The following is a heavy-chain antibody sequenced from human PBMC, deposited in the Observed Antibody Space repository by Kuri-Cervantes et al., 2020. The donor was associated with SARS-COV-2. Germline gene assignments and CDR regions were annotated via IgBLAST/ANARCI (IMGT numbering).Heavy chain of an antibody. CDR3: ARGAPIVVVPAAKGDDAFDI. CDR1: GFTFSNYA. J-gene: IGHJ3*02. V-gene: IGHV3-23*01. CDR2: ISGAGDST. Sequence: ETLSLTCAASGFTFSNYAMSWVRLAPGKGLEWASGISGAGDSTYYADSVKGRFTISRDNSKNTLYLQMNSLRAEDTAVYYCARGAPIVVVPAAKGDDAFDIWGQGTMVTVSS. D-gene: IGHD2-2*01.